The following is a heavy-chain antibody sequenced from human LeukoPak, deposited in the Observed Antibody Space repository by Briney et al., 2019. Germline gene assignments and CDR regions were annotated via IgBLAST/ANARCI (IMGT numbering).Heavy chain of an antibody. D-gene: IGHD3-22*01. CDR3: ARGPLYYYDSSGYRFDY. V-gene: IGHV4-34*01. CDR1: GGSFSGYY. Sequence: SETLSLTCAVYGGSFSGYYWSWIRQPPGKGLEWIGEINHSGSTNYNPSLKSRVTISVDTSKNQFSLELSSVTAADTAVYYCARGPLYYYDSSGYRFDYWGQGTLVTVSS. CDR2: INHSGST. J-gene: IGHJ4*02.